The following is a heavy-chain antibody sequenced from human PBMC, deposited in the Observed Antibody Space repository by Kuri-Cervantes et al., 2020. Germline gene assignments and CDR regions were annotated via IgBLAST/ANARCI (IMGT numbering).Heavy chain of an antibody. CDR1: GYTFTSYG. Sequence: ASVKVSCKASGYTFTSYGISWVRQAPGQGLEWMGWISAYNGNTNYAQKLQGRVTMTTDTSTSTAYMELRSLRSDDTAVYYCARDNLNVWDYYDSSGYYYLPYWGQGTLVTVSS. J-gene: IGHJ4*02. CDR2: ISAYNGNT. CDR3: ARDNLNVWDYYDSSGYYYLPY. D-gene: IGHD3-22*01. V-gene: IGHV1-18*01.